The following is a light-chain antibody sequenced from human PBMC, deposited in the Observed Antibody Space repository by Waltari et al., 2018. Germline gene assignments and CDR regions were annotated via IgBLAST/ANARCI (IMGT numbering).Light chain of an antibody. CDR3: SSYTTSSVI. Sequence: QSALTQPASVSGSPGQSITIPCTGTSSDVGGEDFVSWLQQPPGKAPQLMIYDVTQRPSGVSNRFSGSKSGNTASLTISGLQAEDEANYYCSSYTTSSVIFGGGTKLTVL. V-gene: IGLV2-14*03. J-gene: IGLJ2*01. CDR1: SSDVGGEDF. CDR2: DVT.